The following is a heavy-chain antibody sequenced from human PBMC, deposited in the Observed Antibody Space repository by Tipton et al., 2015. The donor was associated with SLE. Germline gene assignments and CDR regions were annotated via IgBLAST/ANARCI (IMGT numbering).Heavy chain of an antibody. J-gene: IGHJ4*02. D-gene: IGHD1-14*01. Sequence: TLSLTCAVYGGSFSGYYWSWIRQPPGKGLEWIGEINHSGSTNYNPSLKSRVTIAVDMSKNQFSLKLTSMTAADTAVYYCARGHADHRAWGQGTLVTVSS. CDR3: ARGHADHRA. CDR1: GGSFSGYY. CDR2: INHSGST. V-gene: IGHV4-34*01.